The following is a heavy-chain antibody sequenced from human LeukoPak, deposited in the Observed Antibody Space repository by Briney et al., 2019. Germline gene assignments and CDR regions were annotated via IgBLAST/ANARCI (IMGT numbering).Heavy chain of an antibody. CDR1: GGTFSSYA. V-gene: IGHV1-69*06. D-gene: IGHD3-22*01. Sequence: SVKVSCKASGGTFSSYAISWVRQAPGQGLEWMGGIIPIFGTANYAQKFQGRVTITADKSTSTAYMELSRLRSDDTAVYYCARDMVLNYYDSSGLNWFDPWGQGTLVTVSS. J-gene: IGHJ5*02. CDR3: ARDMVLNYYDSSGLNWFDP. CDR2: IIPIFGTA.